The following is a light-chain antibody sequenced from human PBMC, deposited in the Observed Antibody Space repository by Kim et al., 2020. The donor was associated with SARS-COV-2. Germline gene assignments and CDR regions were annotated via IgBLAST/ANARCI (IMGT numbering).Light chain of an antibody. CDR2: AAT. Sequence: ASVGDRVTITCRASQSSSIYLNWYQQKPGKAPKLLIYAATSLQSGVPSRFSGSGSGTDFTLTISSLQPDDVATDYCQQSYSYPSTFGQGTKVDIK. CDR1: QSSSIY. J-gene: IGKJ1*01. CDR3: QQSYSYPST. V-gene: IGKV1-39*01.